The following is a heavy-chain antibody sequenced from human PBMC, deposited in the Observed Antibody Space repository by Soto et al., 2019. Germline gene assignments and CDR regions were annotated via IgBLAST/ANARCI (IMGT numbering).Heavy chain of an antibody. CDR1: GFTFSSYA. CDR3: ATLGRVVAAIRRNYYYYGMDV. D-gene: IGHD2-15*01. Sequence: PGGSLRLSCAASGFTFSSYAMSWVRQAPWKGLEWVSAISGSGGSTYYADSVKGRFTISRDNSKNTLYLQMNSLRAEDTAVYYCATLGRVVAAIRRNYYYYGMDVWGQGTTVTVSS. CDR2: ISGSGGST. V-gene: IGHV3-23*01. J-gene: IGHJ6*02.